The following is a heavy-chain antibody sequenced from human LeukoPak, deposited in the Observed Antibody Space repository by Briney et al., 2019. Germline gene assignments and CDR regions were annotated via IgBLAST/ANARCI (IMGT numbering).Heavy chain of an antibody. CDR1: GGTFSSYT. V-gene: IGHV1-69*04. Sequence: SVKVSCKASGGTFSSYTISWVRQAPGQGLEWMGRIIPILGIANYAQKFQGRVTITADKSTSTAYMELSSLRSEDTAVYYCARDQEAAGTRGIYYFDYCGQGTLVTASS. CDR3: ARDQEAAGTRGIYYFDY. CDR2: IIPILGIA. J-gene: IGHJ4*02. D-gene: IGHD6-13*01.